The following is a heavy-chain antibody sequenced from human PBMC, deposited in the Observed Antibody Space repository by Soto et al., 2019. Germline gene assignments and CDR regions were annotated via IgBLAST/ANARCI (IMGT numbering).Heavy chain of an antibody. V-gene: IGHV4-61*01. D-gene: IGHD6-13*01. CDR1: GGSVSSGSYY. CDR2: IYYSGST. Sequence: SETLSLTCTVSGGSVSSGSYYWSWIRQPPGKGLEWIGYIYYSGSTNYNPSLKSRVTISVDTSKNQFSLKLSSVTAADTAVYYCARDHSIAAGLYYGMDVWGQGTTGTVSS. CDR3: ARDHSIAAGLYYGMDV. J-gene: IGHJ6*02.